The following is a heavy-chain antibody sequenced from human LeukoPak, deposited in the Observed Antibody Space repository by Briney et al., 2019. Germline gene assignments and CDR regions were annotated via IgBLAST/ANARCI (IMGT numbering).Heavy chain of an antibody. CDR3: ARGLRYFDWLITDRYFGY. D-gene: IGHD3-9*01. CDR1: GGSISSYY. J-gene: IGHJ4*02. Sequence: PSETLSLTCTVSGGSISSYYRSWIRQPPRKELEGIGYIYYNGSNNHNPSLTSRVTISVDTSKNQFSLKLSSVTAADTAVYYCARGLRYFDWLITDRYFGYWGQGTLVTVSS. V-gene: IGHV4-59*12. CDR2: IYYNGSN.